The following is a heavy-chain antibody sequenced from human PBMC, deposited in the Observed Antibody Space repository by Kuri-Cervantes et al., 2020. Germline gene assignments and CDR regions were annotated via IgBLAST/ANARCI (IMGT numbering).Heavy chain of an antibody. V-gene: IGHV3-30*03. CDR2: ISNDGNYR. Sequence: GGSLRLSCAASGFTFSSYAMSWVRQAPGRGLEWVAAISNDGNYRYYADIVTGRISISRDNARNTVNLQMNSLRIEDTAIYHCAGQEIGSYFEYWGQGTRVTVSS. CDR1: GFTFSSYA. J-gene: IGHJ4*02. D-gene: IGHD1-1*01. CDR3: AGQEIGSYFEY.